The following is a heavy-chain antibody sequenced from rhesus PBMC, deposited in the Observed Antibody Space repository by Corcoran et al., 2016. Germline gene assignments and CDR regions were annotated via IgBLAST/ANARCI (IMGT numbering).Heavy chain of an antibody. CDR1: GFPFSSYG. D-gene: IGHD4-17*01. CDR3: AKPPMGY. CDR2: INSGGGST. V-gene: IGHV3S5*01. J-gene: IGHJ4*01. Sequence: EVQLVETGGGLVQPGGSLKLSCAASGFPFSSYGLSWVRQAPGKGLEWVSAINSGGGSTYTADTVKGRFTISGDNSKNTHSLQMNRLRAEDTAVYYCAKPPMGYWGQGVLVTVSS.